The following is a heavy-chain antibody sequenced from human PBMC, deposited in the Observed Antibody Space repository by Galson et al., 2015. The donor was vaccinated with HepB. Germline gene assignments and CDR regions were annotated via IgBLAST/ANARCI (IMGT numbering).Heavy chain of an antibody. CDR3: VADTYNSRRMALDY. Sequence: SLRLSCATSGLTFSDAWMNWVRQVPGKGQEWVGRIRSKARGGATDYAAPVKGRFTISRDDSKNTLYLQMNSLKIEDTAMYFCVADTYNSRRMALDYWGQGTLVTVSS. CDR1: GLTFSDAW. J-gene: IGHJ4*02. D-gene: IGHD6-13*01. CDR2: IRSKARGGAT. V-gene: IGHV3-15*01.